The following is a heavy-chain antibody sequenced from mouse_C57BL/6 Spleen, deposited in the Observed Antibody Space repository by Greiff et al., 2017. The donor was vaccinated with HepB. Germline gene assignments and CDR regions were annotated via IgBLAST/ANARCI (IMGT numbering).Heavy chain of an antibody. V-gene: IGHV1-81*01. Sequence: QVQLQQSGAELARPGASVKLSCKASGYTFTSYGISWVKQRTGQGLEWIGEIYPRSGNTYYNEKFKGKATLTADKSSSTAYMELRSLTSEDSAVYFCARAEDYDGYFAMDSWGQGASVTASS. D-gene: IGHD2-4*01. CDR3: ARAEDYDGYFAMDS. CDR2: IYPRSGNT. J-gene: IGHJ4*01. CDR1: GYTFTSYG.